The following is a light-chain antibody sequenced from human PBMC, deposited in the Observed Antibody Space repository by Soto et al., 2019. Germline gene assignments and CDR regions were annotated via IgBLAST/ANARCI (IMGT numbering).Light chain of an antibody. J-gene: IGKJ5*01. V-gene: IGKV1D-12*01. CDR1: QGISSW. CDR3: QQSNSSTST. CDR2: AAS. Sequence: EMTLSASSVSASVGDRVTITCRASQGISSWLAWYQQKQGKAPKLLIYAASSLQSGVPSRFSGSVSGADGTITISSLKQEDGATYYCQQSNSSTSTFGQGTRLEIK.